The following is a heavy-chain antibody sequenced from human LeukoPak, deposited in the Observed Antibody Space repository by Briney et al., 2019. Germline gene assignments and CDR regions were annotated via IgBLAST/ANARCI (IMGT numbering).Heavy chain of an antibody. J-gene: IGHJ4*02. CDR3: ARDRIRSIAVAGTDLIDY. CDR2: INPNSGGT. D-gene: IGHD6-19*01. CDR1: GYTFTGYY. V-gene: IGHV1-2*02. Sequence: ASVKVSCKASGYTFTGYYMHWVRQAPGQGLEWMGWINPNSGGTNYAQKFQGRVTMTRDTSISTAYMELSRLRSDDTAVYYCARDRIRSIAVAGTDLIDYWGQGTLVTVSS.